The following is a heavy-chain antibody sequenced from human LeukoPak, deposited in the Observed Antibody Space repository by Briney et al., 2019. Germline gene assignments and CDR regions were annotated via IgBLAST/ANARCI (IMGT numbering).Heavy chain of an antibody. CDR2: IKSKTDGGTT. CDR1: GFTFSNAW. Sequence: PGGSLRLSCAASGFTFSNAWMSWVRQAPGKGLEWVGRIKSKTDGGTTDYAAPVKGGFTISRDDSKNTLYLQMNSLKTEDTAVYYCTTEVLAYCGGDCTYWGQGTLVTVSS. CDR3: TTEVLAYCGGDCTY. V-gene: IGHV3-15*01. D-gene: IGHD2-21*02. J-gene: IGHJ4*02.